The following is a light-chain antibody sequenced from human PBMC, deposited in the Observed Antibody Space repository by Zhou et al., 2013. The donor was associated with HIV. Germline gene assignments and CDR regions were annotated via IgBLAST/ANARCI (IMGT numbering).Light chain of an antibody. J-gene: IGKJ5*01. V-gene: IGKV3-11*01. Sequence: EIVLKQSPATLSVSPGGRATLSCRASENVGNSLAWYQQKPGQSPRLLIYNIANRATGIPARFSGSGSGTDFTLTISSLEPEDFAVYYCQQRSNWPITFGQGTRLEIK. CDR2: NIA. CDR3: QQRSNWPIT. CDR1: ENVGNS.